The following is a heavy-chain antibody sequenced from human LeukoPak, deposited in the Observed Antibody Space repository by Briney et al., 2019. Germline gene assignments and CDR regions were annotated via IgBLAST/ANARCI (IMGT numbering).Heavy chain of an antibody. CDR2: IKSKTDGGTT. V-gene: IGHV3-15*01. D-gene: IGHD5-18*01. J-gene: IGHJ4*02. CDR3: STGGGYPEN. CDR1: GFTFSSHG. Sequence: PGGSLRLSCAASGFTFSSHGIHWVRQAPGKGLEWVGRIKSKTDGGTTDYAAPVKDRFTILRDDSKNTLYLQMNSLKIEDTGLYRCSTGGGYPENWGQGTLVTVSP.